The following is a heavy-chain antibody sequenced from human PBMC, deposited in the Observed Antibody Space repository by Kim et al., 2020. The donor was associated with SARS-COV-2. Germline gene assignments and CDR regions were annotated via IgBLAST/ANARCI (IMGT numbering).Heavy chain of an antibody. CDR1: RFTFPTYH. V-gene: IGHV3-21*01. J-gene: IGHJ6*02. Sequence: GGSLRLSCAASRFTFPTYHMNWVRQAPGKGLEWVSSISSSGTYIFYADSVRGRLTISRDNAKDSLSLQMNSLRAEDTGVYYCARFDGNGLDVWGQGTTV. CDR2: ISSSGTYI. D-gene: IGHD3-9*01. CDR3: ARFDGNGLDV.